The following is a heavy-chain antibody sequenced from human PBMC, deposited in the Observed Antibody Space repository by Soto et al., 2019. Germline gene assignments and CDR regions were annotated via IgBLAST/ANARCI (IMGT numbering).Heavy chain of an antibody. CDR2: IYYSGST. CDR3: ARLYTGYESFDY. J-gene: IGHJ4*02. Sequence: SETLSLTCSVSGGSISSADYYWSWIRQPPGKGLEWIGYIYYSGSTYYNPSLKSRTTISIDTSKNQFFLKLDSVTAADTAVYYCARLYTGYESFDYWGQGTMVTVYS. V-gene: IGHV4-30-4*01. D-gene: IGHD5-12*01. CDR1: GGSISSADYY.